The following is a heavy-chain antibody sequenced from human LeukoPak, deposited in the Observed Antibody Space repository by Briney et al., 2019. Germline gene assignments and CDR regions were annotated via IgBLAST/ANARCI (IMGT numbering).Heavy chain of an antibody. Sequence: SETLSLTCAVYGGSFSGYYWSWIRQPPGKGLEWIGEINHSGSTNYNPSLKSRVTISVDTSKNQFSLKLSSVTAADTAVYYCASLHDYGGNSYYYGMGVWGQGTTVTVSS. CDR1: GGSFSGYY. CDR2: INHSGST. J-gene: IGHJ6*02. V-gene: IGHV4-34*01. D-gene: IGHD4-17*01. CDR3: ASLHDYGGNSYYYGMGV.